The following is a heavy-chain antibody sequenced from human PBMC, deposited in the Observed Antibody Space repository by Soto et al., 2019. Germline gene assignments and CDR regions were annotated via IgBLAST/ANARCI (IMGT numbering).Heavy chain of an antibody. J-gene: IGHJ4*02. CDR1: GGTFSSYA. CDR3: ARDTVGYCSGGSCYSADY. CDR2: IIPIFGTA. V-gene: IGHV1-69*01. Sequence: QVQLVQSGAEVKKPGSSVKVSCKASGGTFSSYAISWVRQAPGQGLEWMGGIIPIFGTANYAQKFQGRVTITADESTSTAYMELSGLRSEDTAVYYCARDTVGYCSGGSCYSADYWGQGTLVTVSS. D-gene: IGHD2-15*01.